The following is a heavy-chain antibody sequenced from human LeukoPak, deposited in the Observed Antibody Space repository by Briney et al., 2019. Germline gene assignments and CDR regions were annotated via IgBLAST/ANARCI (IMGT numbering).Heavy chain of an antibody. CDR1: GLTFSSYS. J-gene: IGHJ1*01. CDR3: ARDLISSSWYEEYFQH. Sequence: GGSLRLSCAASGLTFSSYSMNWVRQAPGKGLEWVSYISSSSSTIYYADSVKGRFTISRDNAKNSLYLQMNSLRAEDTAVYYCARDLISSSWYEEYFQHWGQGTLVTVSS. D-gene: IGHD6-13*01. V-gene: IGHV3-48*01. CDR2: ISSSSSTI.